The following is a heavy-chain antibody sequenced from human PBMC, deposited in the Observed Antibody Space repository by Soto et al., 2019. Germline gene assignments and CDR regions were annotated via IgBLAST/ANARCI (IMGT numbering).Heavy chain of an antibody. D-gene: IGHD6-13*01. Sequence: GSLRLSCAASGFTVSSNYMSWVRQAPVKGLEWVSVIYSGGSTYYADSVKGRFTISRDNSKNTLYLQMNSPRAEDTAVYYCARDDSWSGYYYYGMDVWGQGTTVTVSS. CDR2: IYSGGST. V-gene: IGHV3-66*01. J-gene: IGHJ6*02. CDR1: GFTVSSNY. CDR3: ARDDSWSGYYYYGMDV.